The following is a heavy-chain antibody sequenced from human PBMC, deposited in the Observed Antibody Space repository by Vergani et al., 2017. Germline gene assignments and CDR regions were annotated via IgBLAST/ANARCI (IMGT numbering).Heavy chain of an antibody. D-gene: IGHD1-7*01. CDR2: IYWNDDQ. V-gene: IGHV2-5*04. J-gene: IGHJ6*03. CDR1: GFSLNTRGVS. CDR3: VYRKTECGTTGCFYPFYYYYYMDV. Sequence: QITLKESGPTLVKPTQTLTLTCTFSGFSLNTRGVSVAWIRQPPGKALDWLAPIYWNDDQHYSPSLNNMVTITKDTSKNQVVLTMTNMDYVDTGTYYCVYRKTECGTTGCFYPFYYYYYMDVGGKGTTVTVSS.